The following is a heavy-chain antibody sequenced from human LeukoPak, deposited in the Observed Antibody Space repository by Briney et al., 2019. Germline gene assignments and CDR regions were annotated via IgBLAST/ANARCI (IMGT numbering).Heavy chain of an antibody. CDR2: ISSSSSYI. CDR1: GFTFSSYS. Sequence: GGSLRLSCAASGFTFSSYSMNWVRQAPGKGLEWVSSISSSSSYIYYADSVKGRFTISRDHAKNSLYLQMNSLSAEDTAVYYCAELGITMIGGVWGKGTTVTISS. V-gene: IGHV3-21*01. CDR3: AELGITMIGGV. D-gene: IGHD3-10*02. J-gene: IGHJ6*04.